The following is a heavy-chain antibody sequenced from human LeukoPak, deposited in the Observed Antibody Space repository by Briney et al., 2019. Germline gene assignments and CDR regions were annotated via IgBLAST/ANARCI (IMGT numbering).Heavy chain of an antibody. CDR1: GFTFSGCW. J-gene: IGHJ4*02. V-gene: IGHV3-7*03. CDR3: ARDNGWSADF. CDR2: IKQDGSAK. Sequence: GGSLRLSCAASGFTFSGCWMTWVRQAPGKGLEWVANIKQDGSAKPYVDSVKGRFTISRDNAKNSLFLQMNSLRAEDTAVYYCARDNGWSADFWGQGTLVTVSS. D-gene: IGHD2-15*01.